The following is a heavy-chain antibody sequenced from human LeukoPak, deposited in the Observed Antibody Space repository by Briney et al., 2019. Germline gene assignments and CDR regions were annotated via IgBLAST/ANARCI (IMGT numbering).Heavy chain of an antibody. CDR3: AKDRDIGSGNHFDY. J-gene: IGHJ4*02. CDR1: GFTFSSYG. CDR2: IWYDGSNK. Sequence: GGSLRLSCAASGFTFSSYGMHWVRQAPGKGLEWVAVIWYDGSNKYYADSVKGRFTISRDNSKNTLYLQMNSLRAEDTAVYYCAKDRDIGSGNHFDYWGQGTLVTVSS. V-gene: IGHV3-33*06. D-gene: IGHD2-15*01.